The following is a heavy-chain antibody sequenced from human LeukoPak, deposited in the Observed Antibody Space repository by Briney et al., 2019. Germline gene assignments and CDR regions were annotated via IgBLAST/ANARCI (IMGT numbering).Heavy chain of an antibody. V-gene: IGHV4-59*01. CDR1: GGSISSYF. Sequence: SETLSLTCTVSGGSISSYFWYWIRQPPGEGLEWIGSIYYTGSTNCNPSLKSRVTTSVDMSKNQFFLKLNSVTAADTAVYYCARGLRFFTNWFDPWGQGTLVTVSS. CDR3: ARGLRFFTNWFDP. CDR2: IYYTGST. J-gene: IGHJ5*02. D-gene: IGHD3-3*01.